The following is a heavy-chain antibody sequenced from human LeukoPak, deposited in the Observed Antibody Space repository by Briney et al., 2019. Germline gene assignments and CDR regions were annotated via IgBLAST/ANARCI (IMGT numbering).Heavy chain of an antibody. CDR2: IDEHGTTI. CDR1: GFTFSRYW. V-gene: IGHV3-74*01. D-gene: IGHD3-10*01. CDR3: ARDVGGAGSH. J-gene: IGHJ4*02. Sequence: GGSLRFSCAASGFTFSRYWMHWVRQAPGEGLVWVSRIDEHGTTIDYADSVRDRFTISRDNAKNTLYLHMNSLRAEDTAMYHCARDVGGAGSHWGQGSLVTVSS.